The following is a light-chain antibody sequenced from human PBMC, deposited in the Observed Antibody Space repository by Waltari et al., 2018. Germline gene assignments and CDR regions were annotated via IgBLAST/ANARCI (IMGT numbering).Light chain of an antibody. V-gene: IGLV3-1*01. J-gene: IGLJ3*02. CDR2: QDN. Sequence: SYDLTQPPSVSVSPGQTGTITCSGDKLGDKYVSWYQQKSGQSPALVIYQDNKRPSGIPEPFSGSNSGNTATLTIIGTQAMDEADYYCQAWDSSTGLFGGGTKLTVL. CDR3: QAWDSSTGL. CDR1: KLGDKY.